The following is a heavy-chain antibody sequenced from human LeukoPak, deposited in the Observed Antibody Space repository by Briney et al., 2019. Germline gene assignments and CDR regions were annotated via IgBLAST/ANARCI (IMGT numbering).Heavy chain of an antibody. CDR1: GFTYSSYS. V-gene: IGHV3-21*01. J-gene: IGHJ4*02. CDR2: ISSSSSYI. Sequence: GGSLRLSCAASGFTYSSYSMNWVRQAPGKGLEWVSSISSSSSYIYYADSVKGRFTISRDNAKNSLYLQMNSLRAEDTAVYYCARGGYSSSCMDYWGQGTLVTVSS. CDR3: ARGGYSSSCMDY. D-gene: IGHD6-13*01.